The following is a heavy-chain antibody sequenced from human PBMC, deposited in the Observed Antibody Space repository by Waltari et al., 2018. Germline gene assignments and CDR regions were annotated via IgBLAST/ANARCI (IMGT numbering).Heavy chain of an antibody. CDR3: ARDAWYDSSEGDY. CDR2: IYHSGST. J-gene: IGHJ4*02. D-gene: IGHD3-22*01. CDR1: GYSISSGYS. V-gene: IGHV4-38-2*01. Sequence: QVQLQESGPGLVKPSETLSLTCAVSGYSISSGYSWGWIRQPPGKGLEWIGSIYHSGSTYYNPSLKSRVTISVDTSKNQFSLKLSSVTAADTAVYYCARDAWYDSSEGDYWGQGTLVTVSS.